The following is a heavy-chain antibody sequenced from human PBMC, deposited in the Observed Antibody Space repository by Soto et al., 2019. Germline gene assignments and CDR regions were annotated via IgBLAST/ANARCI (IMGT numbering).Heavy chain of an antibody. V-gene: IGHV4-39*01. J-gene: IGHJ5*02. CDR2: IYYSGST. Sequence: SETLSLTCTVSGGSISSGSYYWVWIRQPPGKGLEWIGSIYYSGSTYYNPSLKSRVTISVDTSTNHFSLKLSSVTAADTAVYYCARHGYSYGSNWFDPWGQGTLVTVSS. CDR1: GGSISSGSYY. D-gene: IGHD5-18*01. CDR3: ARHGYSYGSNWFDP.